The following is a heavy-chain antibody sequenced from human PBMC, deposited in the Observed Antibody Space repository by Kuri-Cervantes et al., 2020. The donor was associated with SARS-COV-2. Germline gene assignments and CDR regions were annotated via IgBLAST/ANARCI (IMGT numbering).Heavy chain of an antibody. J-gene: IGHJ6*03. D-gene: IGHD6-19*01. CDR1: GFTFDDYA. CDR2: ISWNSGSI. Sequence: LPCAASGFTFDDYAIPWVRQASGQGLEWVSGISWNSGSIGYADSVKGRFTISRDNAKNSLYPQMNSLRAEDTALYYCAKDRSSGWRPYYYKDVWGKGTTVTVSS. CDR3: AKDRSSGWRPYYYKDV. V-gene: IGHV3-9*01.